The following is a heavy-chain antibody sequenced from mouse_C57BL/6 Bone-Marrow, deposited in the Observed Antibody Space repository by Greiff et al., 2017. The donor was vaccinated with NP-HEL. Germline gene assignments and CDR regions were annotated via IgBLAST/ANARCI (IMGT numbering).Heavy chain of an antibody. V-gene: IGHV1-55*01. J-gene: IGHJ2*01. CDR3: AREGSSYLGYYFDY. D-gene: IGHD1-1*01. CDR1: GYTFTSYW. Sequence: VQLQQPGAELVKPGASVKMSCKASGYTFTSYWITWVKQRPGQGLEWIGDIYPGSGSTNYNVKFKSKATLTVDTSSSTAYMQLSSLTSEDSAVYYCAREGSSYLGYYFDYWGQGTTLTVSS. CDR2: IYPGSGST.